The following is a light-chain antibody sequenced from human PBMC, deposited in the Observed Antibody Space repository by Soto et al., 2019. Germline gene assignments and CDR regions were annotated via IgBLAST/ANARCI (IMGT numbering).Light chain of an antibody. Sequence: DIQMTQSPSTLSASVGDRVTITCRASQSISNWLAWYQQKPGQAPRLLIYDASSLQSGVPSRFSGSGSGTEFTLTISSLQPDDFATYYCQQYNSYSWTVGQGTKVDI. J-gene: IGKJ1*01. CDR1: QSISNW. CDR3: QQYNSYSWT. CDR2: DAS. V-gene: IGKV1-5*01.